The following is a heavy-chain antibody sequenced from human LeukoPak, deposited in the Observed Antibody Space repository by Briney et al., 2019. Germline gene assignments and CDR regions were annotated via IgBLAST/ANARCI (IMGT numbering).Heavy chain of an antibody. CDR1: GFTFSYYG. V-gene: IGHV3-30*02. D-gene: IGHD2-15*01. Sequence: GGSLRLSCVASGFTFSYYGMHWVRQAPGKGLEWVAFIRYVERDKYYADSVKGRFTISRDNSKNTVYLQMNSLRVDDTAVYYCXXXXIVVVVSASDYWGQGTLVTVSS. CDR3: XXXXIVVVVSASDY. CDR2: IRYVERDK. J-gene: IGHJ4*02.